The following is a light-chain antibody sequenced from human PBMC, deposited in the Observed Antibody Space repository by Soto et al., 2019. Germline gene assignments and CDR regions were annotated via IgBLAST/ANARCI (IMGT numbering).Light chain of an antibody. V-gene: IGKV3-20*01. J-gene: IGKJ5*01. CDR2: GAS. CDR3: QLYGISPH. CDR1: QSVGSN. Sequence: LVMTQSAATLSVSPWGRATLSCRPSQSVGSNLAWYQQKPGQVPRLLIYGASSRATGAPDRFSGSGSGTDFTLTINRLEPEDFAVYYCQLYGISPHFGQGTRLEIK.